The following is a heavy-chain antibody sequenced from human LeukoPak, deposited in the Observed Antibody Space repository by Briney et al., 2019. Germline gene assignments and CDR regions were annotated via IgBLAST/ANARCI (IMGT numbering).Heavy chain of an antibody. Sequence: GGSLRLSCAAPGFTLRSYTMSWVRQAPGKGLEWVSAISGNADIIYTADPVRGRFTISRDNSKNTVYLQMNCLRAEDTALYYCAKDFYVPNDWGQGTLVTVSS. V-gene: IGHV3-23*01. D-gene: IGHD2/OR15-2a*01. J-gene: IGHJ4*02. CDR2: ISGNADII. CDR1: GFTLRSYT. CDR3: AKDFYVPND.